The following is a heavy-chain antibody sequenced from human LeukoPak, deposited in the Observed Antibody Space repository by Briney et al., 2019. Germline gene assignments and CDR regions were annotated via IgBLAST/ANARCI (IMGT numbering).Heavy chain of an antibody. CDR3: ARRYCSTTSCPLDY. CDR1: GYSFTSYW. J-gene: IGHJ4*02. CDR2: IDPSDSYT. D-gene: IGHD2-2*01. V-gene: IGHV5-10-1*04. Sequence: GESLKISCKGSGYSFTSYWISWVRQMPGKGLEWMGRIDPSDSYTNYSPSFQGQVTISADKSISTAYLQWSSLKASDTAMYYCARRYCSTTSCPLDYWGQGTLVTVSS.